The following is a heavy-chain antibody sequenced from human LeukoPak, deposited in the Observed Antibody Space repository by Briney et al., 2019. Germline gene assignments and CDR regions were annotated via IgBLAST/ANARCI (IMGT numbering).Heavy chain of an antibody. J-gene: IGHJ6*02. CDR1: GGTFSIYA. Sequence: SVKVSCKASGGTFSIYAISWVRQAPGQGLEWMGRIIPILGIANYAQKFQGRVTITADKSTSTAYMELSSLRSEYTAVYHCARDAPNNYYGSGSYYTVRYYYGMDVWGQGTTVTVSS. D-gene: IGHD3-10*01. CDR3: ARDAPNNYYGSGSYYTVRYYYGMDV. CDR2: IIPILGIA. V-gene: IGHV1-69*04.